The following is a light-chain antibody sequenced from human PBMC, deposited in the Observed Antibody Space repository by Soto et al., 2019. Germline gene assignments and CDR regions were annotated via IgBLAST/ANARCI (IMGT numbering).Light chain of an antibody. CDR1: QSVSSTY. CDR2: RTS. CDR3: QQFGSSVT. V-gene: IGKV3-20*01. Sequence: EIVLTQPPGPLSLSPGERATVSCRASQSVSSTYLAWYQQKPGQAPRLLIYRTSTRATGIPDRFSGSGSGTDFTLTISRLEPEDFAVYYCQQFGSSVTFGQGTRLEIK. J-gene: IGKJ5*01.